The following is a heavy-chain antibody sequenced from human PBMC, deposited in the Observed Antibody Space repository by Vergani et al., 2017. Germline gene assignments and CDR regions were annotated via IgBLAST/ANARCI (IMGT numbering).Heavy chain of an antibody. CDR2: MNPNSGNT. V-gene: IGHV1-8*02. CDR1: GYTFTGYY. J-gene: IGHJ3*02. CDR3: ARDRSNWNYPFDI. Sequence: QVQLVQSGAEVKKPGASVKVSCKASGYTFTGYYMHWVRQAPGQGLEWMGWMNPNSGNTGYAQKFQGRVTMTRNTSISTAYMELSSLRSEDTAVYYCARDRSNWNYPFDIWGQGTMVTVSS. D-gene: IGHD1-7*01.